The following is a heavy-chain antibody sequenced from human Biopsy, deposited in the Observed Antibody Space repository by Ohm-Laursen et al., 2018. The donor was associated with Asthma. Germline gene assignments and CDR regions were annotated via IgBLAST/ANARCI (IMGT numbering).Heavy chain of an antibody. CDR1: GFTFSNYG. V-gene: IGHV3-30*18. Sequence: SLRLSCTASGFTFSNYGMHWVRRAPGKGLDWVAVISFDGSNKNYTDSVKGRFTISRDNSRNTLHLQMNSLRAEDTAVYYCAKDVFPGWELRRGPDYWGQGTLVTVSP. D-gene: IGHD1-26*01. CDR3: AKDVFPGWELRRGPDY. J-gene: IGHJ4*02. CDR2: ISFDGSNK.